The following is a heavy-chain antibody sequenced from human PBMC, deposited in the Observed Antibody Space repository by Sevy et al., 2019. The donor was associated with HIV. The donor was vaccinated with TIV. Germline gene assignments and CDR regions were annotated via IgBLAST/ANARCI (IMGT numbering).Heavy chain of an antibody. CDR3: TTDPGGLYIYGPGTLYY. Sequence: GGSLRISCAASGFTFSNAWMNWVRQAPGKGLEWVGRIKSKTDGGTTDYAAPVKGRFTISRDDSKNTLYLQMSSLKTEDTAVYYCTTDPGGLYIYGPGTLYYRGQGTLVTVSS. V-gene: IGHV3-15*07. CDR2: IKSKTDGGTT. CDR1: GFTFSNAW. D-gene: IGHD5-18*01. J-gene: IGHJ4*02.